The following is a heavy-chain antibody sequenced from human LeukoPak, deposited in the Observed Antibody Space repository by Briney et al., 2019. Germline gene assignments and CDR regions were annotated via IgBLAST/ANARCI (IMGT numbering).Heavy chain of an antibody. Sequence: GGSLGLSCAASGFTFSSYAMTWVRQAPGKGLEWVSTSSSSGSRTYYADSVKGRFTISRDNSKNTLFLRMSSLRAEDTAVYYCAKDNILPTAKTTLDYWGQGTLVTVSS. J-gene: IGHJ4*02. CDR2: SSSSGSRT. V-gene: IGHV3-23*01. CDR3: AKDNILPTAKTTLDY. CDR1: GFTFSSYA. D-gene: IGHD2-2*01.